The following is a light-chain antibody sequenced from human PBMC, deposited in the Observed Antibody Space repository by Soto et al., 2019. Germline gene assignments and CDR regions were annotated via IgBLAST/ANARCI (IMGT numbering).Light chain of an antibody. CDR3: QQRSGWPPMYT. CDR2: EVF. V-gene: IGKV3-11*01. CDR1: QSVGSS. J-gene: IGKJ2*01. Sequence: EIVLTQSPATLSLSPGERATLSCKASQSVGSSLAWYQQNPGQAPRLLIYEVFNRATGIPARCSGSGSGTDFTLTISSLEPDDFAVYYCQQRSGWPPMYTFGQGTKLEI.